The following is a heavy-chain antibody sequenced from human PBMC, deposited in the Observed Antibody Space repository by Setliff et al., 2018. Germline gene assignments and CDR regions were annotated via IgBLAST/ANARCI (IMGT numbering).Heavy chain of an antibody. V-gene: IGHV4-39*01. J-gene: IGHJ5*02. CDR2: IYYSGST. D-gene: IGHD2-8*01. CDR1: GGSISSSSYY. CDR3: ARHGLHCTNGICPPPFDP. Sequence: PSETLSLTCTVSGGSISSSSYYWGWIRQPPGKGLEYIGSIYYSGSTYYNASLKSRVTISVDTSKNQFSLKLSSVTAADTAVYYCARHGLHCTNGICPPPFDPWGQGTLVTVSS.